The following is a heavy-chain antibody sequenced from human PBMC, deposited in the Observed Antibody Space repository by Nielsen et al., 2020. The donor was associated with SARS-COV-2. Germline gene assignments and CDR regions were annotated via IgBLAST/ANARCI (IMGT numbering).Heavy chain of an antibody. Sequence: GESLKISCAASAFAFSSYWMHRVRQAPAPGKGLVWVSRINTDGSDTTYADSVKGRFTISRDNSKNTLYLQMNSLRAEDTAVYYCARETYYDILTGYPLGAFDIWGQGTMVTVSS. D-gene: IGHD3-9*01. CDR1: AFAFSSYW. V-gene: IGHV3-74*01. CDR3: ARETYYDILTGYPLGAFDI. CDR2: INTDGSDT. J-gene: IGHJ3*02.